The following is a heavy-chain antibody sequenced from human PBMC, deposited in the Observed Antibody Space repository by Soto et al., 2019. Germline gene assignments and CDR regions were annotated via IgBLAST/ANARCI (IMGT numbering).Heavy chain of an antibody. CDR2: IWYDGRNK. CDR3: ARARTPGFCSGGSCYALDY. Sequence: QVQLVESGGGAVQPGTSLRLSCEASGFIFSEYAMHWVRQAPGKGLEWVTFIWYDGRNKYYEKSVRGRFTISRDNSKNLLFLQMSGLGVEDTAVYYCARARTPGFCSGGSCYALDYWGRGTLFTVSS. V-gene: IGHV3-33*01. J-gene: IGHJ4*02. D-gene: IGHD2-15*01. CDR1: GFIFSEYA.